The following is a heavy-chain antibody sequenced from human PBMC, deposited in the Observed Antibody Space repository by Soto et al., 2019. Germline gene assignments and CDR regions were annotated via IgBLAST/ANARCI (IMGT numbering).Heavy chain of an antibody. D-gene: IGHD3-3*01. CDR2: IWYDGSNK. CDR3: ARDLYYDFWSGSIQAFDY. CDR1: GFTFSSYG. V-gene: IGHV3-33*01. J-gene: IGHJ4*02. Sequence: GGSLRLSCAASGFTFSSYGMHWVRQAPGKGLEWVAVIWYDGSNKYYADSVKGRFTISRDNSKNTLYLQMNSLRAEDTAVYYCARDLYYDFWSGSIQAFDYWGQGTLVTVSS.